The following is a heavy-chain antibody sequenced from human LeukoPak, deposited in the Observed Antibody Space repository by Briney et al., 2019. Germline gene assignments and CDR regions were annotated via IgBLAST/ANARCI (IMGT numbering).Heavy chain of an antibody. J-gene: IGHJ4*02. CDR2: INEGGGLT. V-gene: IGHV3-7*01. Sequence: PGESLRLSCAASVFTFSASWMTWVRQAPGKGLEWVTIINEGGGLTFYVDSVKGRFSISRDNSKNSLSLQMSTLRVEDTAMYYCARVGRNGWDFDHWGQGTLVTVSS. CDR3: ARVGRNGWDFDH. CDR1: VFTFSASW. D-gene: IGHD6-19*01.